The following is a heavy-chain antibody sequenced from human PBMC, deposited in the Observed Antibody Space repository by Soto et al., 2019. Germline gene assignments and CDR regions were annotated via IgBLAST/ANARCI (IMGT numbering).Heavy chain of an antibody. CDR1: GGSISSGGYS. CDR2: IYHSGSI. Sequence: PSETLSLTCAVSGGSISSGGYSWSWIRQPPGKGLEWIGYIYHSGSIYYNPSLKSRVTISVDRSKNQFSLKLSSVTAADTAIYYCARGPPHPYWGQGTLVTVSS. J-gene: IGHJ4*02. V-gene: IGHV4-30-2*01. CDR3: ARGPPHPY.